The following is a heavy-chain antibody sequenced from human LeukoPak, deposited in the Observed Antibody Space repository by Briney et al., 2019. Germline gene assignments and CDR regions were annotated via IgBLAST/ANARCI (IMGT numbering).Heavy chain of an antibody. J-gene: IGHJ6*02. CDR2: ISASGGGT. Sequence: GGSLRLSCAASGFTLSSYAMSWVRQAPGKGLEWVSSISASGGGTYYADSVKGRFTISRDTSKNTLYLQMNSLRAEDRAVYYCARDPGIAVAGTIYYYYGMDVWGQGTTVTVSS. CDR3: ARDPGIAVAGTIYYYYGMDV. V-gene: IGHV3-23*01. D-gene: IGHD6-19*01. CDR1: GFTLSSYA.